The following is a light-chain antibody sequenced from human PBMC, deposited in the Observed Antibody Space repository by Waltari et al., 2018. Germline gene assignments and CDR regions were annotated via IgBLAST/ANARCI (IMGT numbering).Light chain of an antibody. Sequence: EIVLTPSPGTLSLSPGERATRSCRASQSVSSSYLAWYQQKPGQAPRLLIYGASSRATGIPDRFSGSGSGTDFTLTISRLEPEDFAVYYCQQEGAFGQGTKLEI. CDR3: QQEGA. CDR2: GAS. J-gene: IGKJ2*01. V-gene: IGKV3-20*01. CDR1: QSVSSSY.